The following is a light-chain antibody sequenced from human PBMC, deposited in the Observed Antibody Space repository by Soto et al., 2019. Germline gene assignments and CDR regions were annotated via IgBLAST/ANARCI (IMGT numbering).Light chain of an antibody. CDR1: QGISSY. J-gene: IGKJ4*01. V-gene: IGKV1-9*01. CDR2: DAS. CDR3: QQVNVYPST. Sequence: IQLTQSPSFLSASVGDRVTITCRASQGISSYLAWYQQKPGKAPNLLIYDASTLHSGVPSRFSGGGSGTDFTLTISSLQPEDFATYYCQQVNVYPSTFGGGTKVDIK.